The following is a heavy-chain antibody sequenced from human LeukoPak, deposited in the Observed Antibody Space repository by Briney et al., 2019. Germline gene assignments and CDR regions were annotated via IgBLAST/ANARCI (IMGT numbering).Heavy chain of an antibody. V-gene: IGHV3-23*01. CDR1: GFTFSSNS. CDR2: ISGSGDST. CDR3: TKWSGFGDD. Sequence: EGSLRLSCAASGFTFSSNSMTWIRQTPGKELEWVSGISGSGDSTFYADSVKGRFTISRDNSRNTLYLQMSSLRPEDTAVYYCTKWSGFGDDWGQGTLVTVSS. J-gene: IGHJ4*02. D-gene: IGHD3-10*01.